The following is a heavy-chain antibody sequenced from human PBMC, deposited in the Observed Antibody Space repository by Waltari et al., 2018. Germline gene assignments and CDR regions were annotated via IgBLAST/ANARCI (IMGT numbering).Heavy chain of an antibody. CDR2: IYYSGST. CDR3: AREVRVGDHYYFDY. Sequence: QVQLQESGPGLVKPSETLSLTCTVSGGSISSHYWRWIRQPPGKGLEWIGYIYYSGSTNYNPSLKSRVTISVDTSKNQFSLKLSSVTAADTAVYYCAREVRVGDHYYFDYWGQGTLVTVSS. D-gene: IGHD4-17*01. J-gene: IGHJ4*02. V-gene: IGHV4-59*11. CDR1: GGSISSHY.